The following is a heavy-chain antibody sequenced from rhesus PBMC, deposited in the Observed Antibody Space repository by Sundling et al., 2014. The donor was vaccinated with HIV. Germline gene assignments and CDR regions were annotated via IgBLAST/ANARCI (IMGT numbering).Heavy chain of an antibody. CDR2: VDPEDGET. CDR3: ARGDLPGYYAGSYKFDF. D-gene: IGHD3-16*01. CDR1: GYTFTDHY. Sequence: EVQLVQSGAEVKKPGATVKISCKASGYTFTDHYLNWVRQAPGKGLEWMGGVDPEDGETHYTQKFQDRVTITADKSTDTAYMELSSLRSEDTAVYYCARGDLPGYYAGSYKFDFWGQGVLVTVSS. V-gene: IGHV1-111*02. J-gene: IGHJ4*01.